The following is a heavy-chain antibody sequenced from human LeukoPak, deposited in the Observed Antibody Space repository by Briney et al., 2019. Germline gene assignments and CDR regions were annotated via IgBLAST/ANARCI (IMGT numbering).Heavy chain of an antibody. J-gene: IGHJ4*02. CDR1: GYTFTSYD. CDR3: ARAGVTAKPGFFDY. D-gene: IGHD2-21*02. Sequence: ASVKVSCKASGYTFTSYDINWVRQATGQGLEWMGWMNPNSGNTGYAQKFQGRVTMTRNTSISTAYMELSSLRSEDTAVYYCARAGVTAKPGFFDYWGQGTLVTVSS. V-gene: IGHV1-8*01. CDR2: MNPNSGNT.